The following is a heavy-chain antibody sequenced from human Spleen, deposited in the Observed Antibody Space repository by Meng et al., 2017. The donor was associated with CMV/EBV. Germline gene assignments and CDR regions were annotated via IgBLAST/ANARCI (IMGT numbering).Heavy chain of an antibody. CDR3: AKAGYYPYYSYYGMDV. CDR1: GYTFTSYG. CDR2: ISTYNGNT. Sequence: ASVKVSCKASGYTFTSYGISWVRQAPGQGLEWMGWISTYNGNTNYAQNFQGRVSMTTDTSTRTAYLELRSLRSDDTAVYYCAKAGYYPYYSYYGMDVGGQGTAVTVSS. V-gene: IGHV1-18*01. J-gene: IGHJ6*02. D-gene: IGHD3-22*01.